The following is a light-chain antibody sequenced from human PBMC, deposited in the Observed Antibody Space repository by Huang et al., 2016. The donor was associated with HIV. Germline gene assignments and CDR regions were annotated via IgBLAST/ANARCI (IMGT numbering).Light chain of an antibody. CDR1: QSISSY. CDR3: QQSYSNTFT. V-gene: IGKV1-39*01. J-gene: IGKJ3*01. Sequence: DIQMTQSPSSLSASVGYRVIITCRASQSISSYLNWYQQQPGKAPNLQIYAASSLQSGVPSMFSGSGSGTDFTLTIRSLQPEDFATYYCQQSYSNTFTFGAGTKVDVK. CDR2: AAS.